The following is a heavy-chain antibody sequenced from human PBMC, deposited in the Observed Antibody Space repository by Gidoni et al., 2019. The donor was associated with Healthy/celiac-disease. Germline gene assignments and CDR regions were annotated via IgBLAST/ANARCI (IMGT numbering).Heavy chain of an antibody. CDR1: GGSFSSSSSY. J-gene: IGHJ4*02. D-gene: IGHD3-10*01. V-gene: IGHV4-39*07. CDR3: AGDTGGGVIMVRGVIAGFD. Sequence: QLQLQESGPGLVKPSETLSLNGTFSGGSFSSSSSYWVWIRQPPGEGLEWMGGIYYSGGTYYNPSLNRRVTISVDTAKTRIALKLSSGTAADTAADYCAGDTGGGVIMVRGVIAGFDWGQGTLVTVSS. CDR2: IYYSGGT.